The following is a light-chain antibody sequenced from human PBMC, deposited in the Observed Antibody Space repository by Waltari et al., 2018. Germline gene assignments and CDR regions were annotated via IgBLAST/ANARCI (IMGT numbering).Light chain of an antibody. V-gene: IGKV4-1*01. CDR2: WAS. CDR1: PSVLYSSNNKNY. J-gene: IGKJ1*01. Sequence: DIVMTQSPDSLAASLGERATITCKSSPSVLYSSNNKNYLAWYQKKPGQPPKLLIYWASTRESGVPDRFSGSGSGTDFTLTISSLQAEDVAVYYCQQYLSTPPTFGQGTKVEIK. CDR3: QQYLSTPPT.